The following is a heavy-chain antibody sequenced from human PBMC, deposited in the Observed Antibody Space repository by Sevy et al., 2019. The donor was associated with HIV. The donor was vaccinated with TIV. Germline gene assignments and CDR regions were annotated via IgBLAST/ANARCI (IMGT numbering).Heavy chain of an antibody. CDR3: ARGTNYYDRSGYFSMAAWDY. CDR1: GFTFNSYA. CDR2: IWYDGSNK. V-gene: IGHV3-33*01. J-gene: IGHJ4*02. Sequence: GGSLRLSCVASGFTFNSYAMHWVRQAPGKGLEWVAVIWYDGSNKYYADSVKGRFTISRDNSKNTLYLQMDSLRAEDTAMYYCARGTNYYDRSGYFSMAAWDYWGQGALVTVSS. D-gene: IGHD3-22*01.